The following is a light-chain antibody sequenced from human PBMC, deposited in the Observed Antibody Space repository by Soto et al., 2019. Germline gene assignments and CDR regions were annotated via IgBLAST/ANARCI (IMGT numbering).Light chain of an antibody. CDR3: QQLNSYQLT. CDR2: AAS. Sequence: DIQLTQSPSFLSASVGGRVTITGRASQGISSYLAWYQQKPGKAPKLLIYAASTLQSGVPSRFSGSGSGTEFTLTISSLQPEDFATYYCQQLNSYQLTLSGGTKVDIK. V-gene: IGKV1-9*01. J-gene: IGKJ4*01. CDR1: QGISSY.